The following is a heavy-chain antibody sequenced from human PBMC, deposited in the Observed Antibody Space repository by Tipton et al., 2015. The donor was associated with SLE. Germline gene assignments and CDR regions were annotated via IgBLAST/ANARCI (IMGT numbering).Heavy chain of an antibody. J-gene: IGHJ6*02. Sequence: SLRLSCAASGFTFSSYVMHWVRQPPGKGLEWVAFTRCDGSNQYYADTVKGRFTISRDNSKNTLYLHMNSLRAEDTALYYCAKEDRYYGLDVWGQGTTVTVSS. CDR2: TRCDGSNQ. CDR3: AKEDRYYGLDV. V-gene: IGHV3-30*02. CDR1: GFTFSSYV.